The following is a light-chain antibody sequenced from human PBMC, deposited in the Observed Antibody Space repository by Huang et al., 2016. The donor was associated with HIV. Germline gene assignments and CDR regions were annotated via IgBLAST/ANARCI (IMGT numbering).Light chain of an antibody. J-gene: IGKJ3*01. CDR2: AAS. CDR1: QSVSDY. CDR3: QQTYSIPFT. V-gene: IGKV1-39*01. Sequence: DIQMTQSPSSLSASVGDRVTITCRARQSVSDYLTWYQQKPGKAPKLLMYAASSLQSGVPLRFSGSGSGTDFTLTITSLQREDFATYYCQQTYSIPFTFGPGTTVDIK.